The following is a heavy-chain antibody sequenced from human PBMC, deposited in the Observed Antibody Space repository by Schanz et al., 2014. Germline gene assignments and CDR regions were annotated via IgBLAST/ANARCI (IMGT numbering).Heavy chain of an antibody. CDR3: AKGMGYCSGGTCYDCYYYGLDV. D-gene: IGHD2-15*01. Sequence: QVQLVESGGGLVKPGGSLRLSCAASGFTFSDYYMSWIRQAPGKGLEWVSYISGTTTYTNYADSVKGRFTISRDNSENTLYLQMNSLSADDADVFYCAKGMGYCSGGTCYDCYYYGLDVWGQGTTVTVSS. CDR2: ISGTTTYT. CDR1: GFTFSDYY. J-gene: IGHJ6*02. V-gene: IGHV3-11*05.